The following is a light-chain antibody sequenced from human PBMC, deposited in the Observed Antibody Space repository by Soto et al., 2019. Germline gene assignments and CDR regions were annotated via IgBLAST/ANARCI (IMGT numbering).Light chain of an antibody. CDR3: QQYNSYST. V-gene: IGKV1-5*01. CDR2: DAS. CDR1: QSISTW. J-gene: IGKJ1*01. Sequence: DIQMTQSPSTLSASVGDRVTITCRASQSISTWLAWYQQKPGKAPKLLIYDASSLESGVPSRFSGSGSGTEFTLTITSLQPEDFASYYCQQYNSYSTFGQGTKADIK.